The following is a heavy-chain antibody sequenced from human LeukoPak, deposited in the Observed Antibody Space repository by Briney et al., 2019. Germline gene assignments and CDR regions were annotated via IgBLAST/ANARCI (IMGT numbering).Heavy chain of an antibody. CDR1: GFTFSSYG. V-gene: IGHV3-30*02. J-gene: IGHJ3*02. D-gene: IGHD2-2*01. Sequence: HPGGSLRLSCAASGFTFSSYGMHWVRQAPGKGLEWVAFIRSDRSSKFYADSVKGRFTISRDNSKNTLYLQMNSLRTEDTAVYYCAKDTLNIVLLPAADSYAFGAFGIWGQGTMVTVSS. CDR2: IRSDRSSK. CDR3: AKDTLNIVLLPAADSYAFGAFGI.